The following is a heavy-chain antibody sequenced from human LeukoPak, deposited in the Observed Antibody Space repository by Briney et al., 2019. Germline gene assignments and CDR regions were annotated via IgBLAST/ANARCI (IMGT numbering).Heavy chain of an antibody. D-gene: IGHD6-19*01. CDR2: TSHDETNK. J-gene: IGHJ6*02. CDR3: AKGPSPRGWYSVRGMDV. Sequence: GRSLRLSCAASGFIFTTHGMHWVRQAPGRGLEWLAVTSHDETNKYYADSVKGRFTIFRDNSKNTLYLQMNSLRAEDTAVYYCAKGPSPRGWYSVRGMDVWGQGTTVTVSS. V-gene: IGHV3-30*18. CDR1: GFIFTTHG.